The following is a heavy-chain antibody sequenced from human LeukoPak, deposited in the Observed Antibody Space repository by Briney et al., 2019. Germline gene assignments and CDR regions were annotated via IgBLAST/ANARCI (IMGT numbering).Heavy chain of an antibody. CDR2: ISWNSGSI. CDR3: AGYCSSTSCYGDY. D-gene: IGHD2-2*01. Sequence: PGRSLRLSCAASGFTFDDYAMHWVRQAPGKGLEWVSGISWNSGSIGYADSVKGQFTISRDNAKNSLYLQMNSLRAEDTALYYCAGYCSSTSCYGDYWGQGTLVTVSS. CDR1: GFTFDDYA. J-gene: IGHJ4*02. V-gene: IGHV3-9*01.